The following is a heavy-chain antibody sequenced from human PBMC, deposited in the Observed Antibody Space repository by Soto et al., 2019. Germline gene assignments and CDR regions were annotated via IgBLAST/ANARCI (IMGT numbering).Heavy chain of an antibody. CDR3: ARGGFFDY. CDR1: GGSFSGYY. D-gene: IGHD3-3*01. J-gene: IGHJ4*02. CDR2: INRSGST. Sequence: QVHLQEWGAGLLRPSETLSLTCAVYGGSFSGYYWSWIRQPPGKGLEWIGEINRSGSTDYNPSLNTRVTMSLVTSNNLRPLGPISVTAADTADYYSARGGFFDYWGQGTLVTVSS. V-gene: IGHV4-34*01.